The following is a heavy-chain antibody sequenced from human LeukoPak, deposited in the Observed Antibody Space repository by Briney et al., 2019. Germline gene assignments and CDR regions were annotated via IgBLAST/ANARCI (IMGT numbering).Heavy chain of an antibody. CDR3: AKDMCSSTSCYVFYFYGMDV. V-gene: IGHV3-30-3*01. J-gene: IGHJ6*04. D-gene: IGHD2-2*01. Sequence: GRSLRLSCAASGFTFSSYAMHWVRQAPGKGLEWVAVISYDGSNKYYADSVKGRFTISRDNSKNTLYLQMNSLRAEDTAVYYCAKDMCSSTSCYVFYFYGMDVWGKGTTVTVSS. CDR2: ISYDGSNK. CDR1: GFTFSSYA.